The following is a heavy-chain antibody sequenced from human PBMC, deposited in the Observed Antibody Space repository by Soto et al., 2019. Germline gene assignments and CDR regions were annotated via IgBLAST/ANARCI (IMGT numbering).Heavy chain of an antibody. CDR3: VSKLGTCTGGSCNWYFDL. Sequence: QVQLQQWGAGLLKPSETLSLTCAVYGGSFSGFYWSWIRQPPGKGLEWIGEINHSGSTNYNPSLKSRVTISADTSKNQFPLQLSSVTAPDTAVYYCVSKLGTCTGGSCNWYFDLWGRGTLVTVSS. CDR2: INHSGST. V-gene: IGHV4-34*01. D-gene: IGHD2-15*01. CDR1: GGSFSGFY. J-gene: IGHJ2*01.